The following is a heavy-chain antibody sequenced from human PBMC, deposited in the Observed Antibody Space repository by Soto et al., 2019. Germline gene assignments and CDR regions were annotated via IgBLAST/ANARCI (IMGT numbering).Heavy chain of an antibody. V-gene: IGHV3-33*05. CDR2: ISYDGTAK. CDR3: AKYEGLILRNYFNCEIDV. Sequence: GGSLRLSCAASGFDFSDHGMHWVRQAPGEGLEWVTVISYDGTAKYYKESVKGRFTTSRDNSKKTLYLQIDSLRVEDTAVYYCAKYEGLILRNYFNCEIDVWGLGTTVTVSS. J-gene: IGHJ6*02. CDR1: GFDFSDHG. D-gene: IGHD3-9*01.